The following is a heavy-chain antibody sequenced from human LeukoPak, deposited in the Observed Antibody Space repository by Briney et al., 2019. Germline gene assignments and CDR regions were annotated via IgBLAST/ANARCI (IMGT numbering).Heavy chain of an antibody. V-gene: IGHV3-23*01. J-gene: IGHJ4*02. CDR3: ARRAGAYSHPYDY. Sequence: GGTLRLSCAASGFTFSTYAMSWVRQAPGQGLEWVSTISGSGISTYYADSVQGRFTISRDNSKNTLYLQMNSLRAEDTAVYYCARRAGAYSHPYDYWGQGTLVTVSS. CDR1: GFTFSTYA. CDR2: ISGSGIST. D-gene: IGHD4/OR15-4a*01.